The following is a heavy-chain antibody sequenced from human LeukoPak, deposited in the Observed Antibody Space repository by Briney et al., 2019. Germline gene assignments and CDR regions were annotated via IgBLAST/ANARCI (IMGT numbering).Heavy chain of an antibody. V-gene: IGHV1-2*02. D-gene: IGHD1-7*01. CDR3: ARGGNGITGTTWSP. CDR2: INPNSGGT. CDR1: GYTFTGYY. J-gene: IGHJ5*02. Sequence: ASVKVSCKASGYTFTGYYMHWVRQAPGQGLEWMGWINPNSGGTNYAQKLQGRVTMTRDTSISTAYMELSRLRSDDTAVYYCARGGNGITGTTWSPWGQGTLVTVSS.